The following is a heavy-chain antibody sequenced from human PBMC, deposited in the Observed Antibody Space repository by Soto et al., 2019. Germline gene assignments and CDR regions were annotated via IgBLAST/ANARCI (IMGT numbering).Heavy chain of an antibody. V-gene: IGHV5-51*01. CDR2: IYPGDSEI. J-gene: IGHJ5*02. CDR1: GYKFATYW. CDR3: ARGFTGSAGRFDP. Sequence: GESLKISCKGSGYKFATYWIAWVRQMPGRGLEWMGVIYPGDSEIIYNSSFRGHVTISADKSLNIDYLQWDSLTASDSAIYYCARGFTGSAGRFDPWGQGTVVTVSS. D-gene: IGHD2-8*02.